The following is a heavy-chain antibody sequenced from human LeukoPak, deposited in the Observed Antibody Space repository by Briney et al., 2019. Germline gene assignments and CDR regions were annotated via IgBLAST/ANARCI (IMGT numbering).Heavy chain of an antibody. D-gene: IGHD3-22*01. CDR2: IYWDDDK. CDR3: AHRSYYYDSSGYSNWFDP. J-gene: IGHJ5*02. Sequence: SGPTLVNHTQTLTLTCTFSGFSLSTRGVGVGWIRQPPAKALAWLALIYWDDDKRYSPSLKSRLTITKDTSKNQVVLTMTNMDPVDTATYYCAHRSYYYDSSGYSNWFDPWAREPWSPSPQ. CDR1: GFSLSTRGVG. V-gene: IGHV2-5*02.